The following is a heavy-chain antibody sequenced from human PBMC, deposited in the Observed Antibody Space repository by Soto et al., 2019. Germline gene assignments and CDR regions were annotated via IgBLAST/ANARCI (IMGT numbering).Heavy chain of an antibody. J-gene: IGHJ4*02. Sequence: GGSLRLSCAASGFTFSSYAMSWVRQAPGKGLEWVSGINNSGGSTYYADSVKGRFTISRDNSKNTLYLQMNSLRAEDTAVYYCAKGISSSSTIDYWGQGTLVTVSS. CDR1: GFTFSSYA. V-gene: IGHV3-23*01. CDR2: INNSGGST. D-gene: IGHD2-2*01. CDR3: AKGISSSSTIDY.